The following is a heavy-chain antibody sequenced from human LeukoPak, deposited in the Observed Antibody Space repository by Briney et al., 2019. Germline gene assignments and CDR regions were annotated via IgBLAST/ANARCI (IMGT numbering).Heavy chain of an antibody. D-gene: IGHD4-11*01. CDR3: ARGATVTRGWFDP. J-gene: IGHJ5*02. V-gene: IGHV3-74*01. Sequence: QAGGSLRLSCAASGFTFSSYWMHCVRPAPGEGLVWVSRINGYGSSIIYAHSVKGRFTISRDNAKNTLYLQMNSLRAEDTAVFYCARGATVTRGWFDPWGQGTLVTVCS. CDR1: GFTFSSYW. CDR2: INGYGSSI.